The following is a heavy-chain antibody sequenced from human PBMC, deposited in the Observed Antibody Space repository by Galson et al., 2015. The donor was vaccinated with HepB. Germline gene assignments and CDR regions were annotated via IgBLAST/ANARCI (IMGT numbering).Heavy chain of an antibody. D-gene: IGHD3-22*01. CDR3: ARDRKPYYYDSLEGGMDV. Sequence: SLRLSCAASGFTFSDYYMSWIRQAPGKGLEWVSYISSSSSYTNYADSVKGRFTISRDNAKNSLYLQMNSLRAEDTAVYYCARDRKPYYYDSLEGGMDVWGQGTTVTVSS. CDR2: ISSSSSYT. J-gene: IGHJ6*02. CDR1: GFTFSDYY. V-gene: IGHV3-11*06.